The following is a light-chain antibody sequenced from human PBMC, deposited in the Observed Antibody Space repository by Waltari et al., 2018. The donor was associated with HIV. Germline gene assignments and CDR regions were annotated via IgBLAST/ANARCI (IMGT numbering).Light chain of an antibody. V-gene: IGLV2-23*01. CDR1: SSDVGSYNF. CDR2: EDN. Sequence: QSALTQPASVSGSPGQSITISCTGTSSDVGSYNFVSWYQQHPGKAPKLMIYEDNKRPSGVSNRFSGSKSGNTASLTISGLQAEDEADYYCCSYTGSTTWVFGGGTKLTVL. CDR3: CSYTGSTTWV. J-gene: IGLJ3*02.